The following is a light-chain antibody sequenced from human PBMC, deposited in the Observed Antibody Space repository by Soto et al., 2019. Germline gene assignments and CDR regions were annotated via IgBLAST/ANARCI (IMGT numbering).Light chain of an antibody. J-gene: IGKJ1*01. CDR1: QSLLYSNGYNY. Sequence: DIVMTQSPLSLKVTPGEPATISCRSSQSLLYSNGYNYVDWYLQKPGQSPQLLIYLGSNRASGVPDRFSGSGSGTDFTLKINRVEAEDVGVYYCMQALQLRTFGQGTKVEIK. CDR2: LGS. CDR3: MQALQLRT. V-gene: IGKV2-28*01.